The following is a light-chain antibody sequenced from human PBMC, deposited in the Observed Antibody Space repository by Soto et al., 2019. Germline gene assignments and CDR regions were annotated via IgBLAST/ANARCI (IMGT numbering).Light chain of an antibody. V-gene: IGKV1-33*01. CDR1: QDISNY. CDR2: DAS. CDR3: QQYDNLPLT. Sequence: DIQMTQSPSSLSASVGDRVTITCQASQDISNYLKWYQQKTGKAPKLLIYDASNLETGVPSRFSESGSGTDFNFTISSLQPEDIATYYCQQYDNLPLTFGGGTKVEIK. J-gene: IGKJ4*01.